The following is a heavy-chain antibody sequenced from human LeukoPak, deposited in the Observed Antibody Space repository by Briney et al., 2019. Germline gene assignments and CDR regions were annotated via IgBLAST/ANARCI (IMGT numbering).Heavy chain of an antibody. CDR3: ATTGHSSSWYYFDY. V-gene: IGHV3-7*01. Sequence: GGSLRLSXAASGFTFSSFWMSWVRQAPGKRLEWVANIKQDGSEKYYIDSVKGRFTISRDNAKMSLDLQMNSLRAEDTALYYCATTGHSSSWYYFDYWGRGTLVTVSS. CDR1: GFTFSSFW. CDR2: IKQDGSEK. D-gene: IGHD6-13*01. J-gene: IGHJ4*02.